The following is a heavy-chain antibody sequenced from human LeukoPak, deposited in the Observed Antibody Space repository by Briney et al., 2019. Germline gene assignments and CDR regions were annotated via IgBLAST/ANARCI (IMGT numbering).Heavy chain of an antibody. CDR2: MSGGGTTI. J-gene: IGHJ3*02. CDR3: ASGRTWLLAQDAFDI. D-gene: IGHD2-15*01. V-gene: IGHV3-11*01. CDR1: GFTFSDYY. Sequence: PGRSLRLSCVASGFTFSDYYMSWIRQAPGKGLEWVSHMSGGGTTIYYADSVEGRFTISRDNAKNSVYLQMNSLRAEDTAVYYCASGRTWLLAQDAFDIWGQGTMVTVSS.